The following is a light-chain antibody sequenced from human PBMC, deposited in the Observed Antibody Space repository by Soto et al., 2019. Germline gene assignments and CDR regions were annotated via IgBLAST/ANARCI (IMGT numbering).Light chain of an antibody. CDR3: QQYGSSPPT. CDR1: QSVSSSY. V-gene: IGKV3-20*01. CDR2: DAS. J-gene: IGKJ3*01. Sequence: EIVLTQSPGTQSLSPGERATLSRRASQSVSSSYLAWYQQKPGQAPRLLIYDASSRATGIPDRFSGSGSGTDFTLTISRLELEDFAVYYCQQYGSSPPTFGPGTKVDIK.